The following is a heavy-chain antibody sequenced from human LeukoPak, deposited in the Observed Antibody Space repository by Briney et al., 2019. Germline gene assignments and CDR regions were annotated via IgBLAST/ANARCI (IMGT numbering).Heavy chain of an antibody. V-gene: IGHV3-64D*09. CDR2: ISDYGHST. J-gene: IGHJ2*01. CDR1: GFTFSKYA. CDR3: VKDLTGASSFDL. D-gene: IGHD7-27*01. Sequence: PGGSLRLSCSVSGFTFSKYAMHWVRQAPGKGLEYVSAISDYGHSTYYADSVKGRFTISRDNSKNTLYLQMSSLTAEDTAVYYCVKDLTGASSFDLWGRGTLVTVSS.